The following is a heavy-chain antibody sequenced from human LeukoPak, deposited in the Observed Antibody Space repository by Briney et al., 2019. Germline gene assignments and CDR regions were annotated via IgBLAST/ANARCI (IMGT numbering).Heavy chain of an antibody. V-gene: IGHV3-21*01. D-gene: IGHD3-22*01. CDR2: ISSSSSYI. CDR1: GFTFSRHS. Sequence: PGGSLRLSCAASGFTFSRHSMNWVRQAPGKGLEWVSSISSSSSYIYYADSVKGRFTISRDNAKNSLYLQMNSLRVEDTAVYYCARGDYDSSGYYLGAFDIWGQGTMVTVSS. CDR3: ARGDYDSSGYYLGAFDI. J-gene: IGHJ3*02.